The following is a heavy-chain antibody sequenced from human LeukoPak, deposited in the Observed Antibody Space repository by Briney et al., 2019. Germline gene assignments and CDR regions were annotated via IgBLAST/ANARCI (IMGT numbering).Heavy chain of an antibody. CDR3: ARDQYYGSGSYGYYYYMDV. Sequence: GGSLRLSCAASGFTFSSYAMSWVRQAPGKGLVWVSRINSDGSSTSYADSVKGRFTISRDNAKNTLYLQMNSLRAEDTAVYYCARDQYYGSGSYGYYYYMDVWGKGTTVTISS. CDR1: GFTFSSYA. V-gene: IGHV3-74*01. D-gene: IGHD3-10*01. J-gene: IGHJ6*03. CDR2: INSDGSST.